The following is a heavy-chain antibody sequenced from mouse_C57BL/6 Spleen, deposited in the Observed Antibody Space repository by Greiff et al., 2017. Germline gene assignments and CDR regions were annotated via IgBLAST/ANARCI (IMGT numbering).Heavy chain of an antibody. D-gene: IGHD1-1*01. J-gene: IGHJ2*01. Sequence: VQGVESGAELARPGASVKLSCKASGYTFTSYGISWVKQRTGQGLEWIGEIYPRSGNTYYNEKFKGKATLTADKSSSTAYMELRSLTSEDSAVYFCARSSSDGFFDYWGQGTTLTVSS. CDR3: ARSSSDGFFDY. CDR1: GYTFTSYG. V-gene: IGHV1-81*01. CDR2: IYPRSGNT.